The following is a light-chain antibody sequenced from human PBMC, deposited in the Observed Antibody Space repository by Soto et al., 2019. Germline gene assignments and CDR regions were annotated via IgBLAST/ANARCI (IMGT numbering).Light chain of an antibody. CDR1: SSDVGGSKY. J-gene: IGLJ1*01. V-gene: IGLV2-14*01. CDR2: DVS. Sequence: QSALTQPASVSGSPGQSITISCTGTSSDVGGSKYVSWYQQHPGKAPKLIISDVSYRPSGVSNRFSGSKSGNTASLTISGLQVEDEADYYCSSYTSSSTYVFGTGTKVTVL. CDR3: SSYTSSSTYV.